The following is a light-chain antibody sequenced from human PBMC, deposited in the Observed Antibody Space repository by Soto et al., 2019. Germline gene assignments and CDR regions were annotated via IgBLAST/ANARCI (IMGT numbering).Light chain of an antibody. CDR1: SSDVGGYNY. Sequence: QSVLTQPPSASGSPGQSVSISCTGTSSDVGGYNYVSWYQQHPGKAPKLMIFEVSKRPSGVPDRFSGSKSGNTASLTVSGLQAEDEAYYYCSSYAGSNVVFGGGTKLTV. V-gene: IGLV2-8*01. J-gene: IGLJ2*01. CDR2: EVS. CDR3: SSYAGSNVV.